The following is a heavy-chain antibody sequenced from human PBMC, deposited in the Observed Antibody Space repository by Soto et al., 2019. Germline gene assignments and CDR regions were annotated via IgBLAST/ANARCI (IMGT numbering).Heavy chain of an antibody. CDR2: IKQDGSEK. J-gene: IGHJ3*02. Sequence: GGSLRLSCAASGFTFSSYRMSWVRQAPGKGLEWVANIKQDGSEKYYVDSVKGRFTISRDNAKNSLYLQMNSLRAEDTAVYYCARRGRLGSGGSCYRAFDIWGQGTMVTVSS. D-gene: IGHD2-15*01. CDR3: ARRGRLGSGGSCYRAFDI. CDR1: GFTFSSYR. V-gene: IGHV3-7*01.